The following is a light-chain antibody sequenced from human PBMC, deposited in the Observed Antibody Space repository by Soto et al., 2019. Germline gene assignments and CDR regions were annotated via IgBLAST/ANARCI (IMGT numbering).Light chain of an antibody. CDR3: QQFSSYPLT. J-gene: IGKJ4*01. Sequence: IVLTQSASTLSLSPGERATLSCRASQTVRNNYLACYQQKPGQAPRLLIYDASSRATGIPDRFSGGGSGTDFTLTISRLGPEDFAVYYCQQFSSYPLTFGGGTKVDIK. CDR1: QTVRNNY. V-gene: IGKV3-20*01. CDR2: DAS.